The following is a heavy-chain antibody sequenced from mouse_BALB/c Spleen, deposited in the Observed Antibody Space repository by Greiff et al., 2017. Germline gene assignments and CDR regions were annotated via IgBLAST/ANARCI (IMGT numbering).Heavy chain of an antibody. Sequence: QVHVKQPGAELVKPGASVKLSCKASGYTFTSYWMHWVKQRPGQGLEWIGEINPSNGRTNYNEKFKSKATLTVDKSSSTAYMQLSSLTSEDSAVYYCARWIYYGYAGGAMDYWGQGTSVTVSS. J-gene: IGHJ4*01. CDR1: GYTFTSYW. D-gene: IGHD2-2*01. CDR2: INPSNGRT. CDR3: ARWIYYGYAGGAMDY. V-gene: IGHV1S81*02.